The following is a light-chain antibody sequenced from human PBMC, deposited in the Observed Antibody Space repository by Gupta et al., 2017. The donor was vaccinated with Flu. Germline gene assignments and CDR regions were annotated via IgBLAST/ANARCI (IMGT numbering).Light chain of an antibody. J-gene: IGKJ4*01. CDR1: QSIDTY. CDR3: QQRSNWPLLT. V-gene: IGKV3-11*01. Sequence: EIVLTQSPATLSLSPGERATLSCRASQSIDTYLAWYQQKPGQAPRLLMYDASNRATGIPARFSGSGSGTDFTLTISSREPEDFAVYYCQQRSNWPLLTFGGGTKVEIK. CDR2: DAS.